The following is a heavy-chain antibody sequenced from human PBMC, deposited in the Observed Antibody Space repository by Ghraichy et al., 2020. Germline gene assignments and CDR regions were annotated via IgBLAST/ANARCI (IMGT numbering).Heavy chain of an antibody. J-gene: IGHJ4*02. CDR3: VRGVGDY. CDR1: GFTVNTNY. V-gene: IGHV3-66*01. Sequence: GGSLRLSCAVSGFTVNTNYLNWVRQAPGKGLEWVSVIYSGGTTYYTDSVKGRFIISRDNSKNTVYLQMNSLRGEDTAVYYCVRGVGDYWGQGTLVTVSS. CDR2: IYSGGTT. D-gene: IGHD3-16*01.